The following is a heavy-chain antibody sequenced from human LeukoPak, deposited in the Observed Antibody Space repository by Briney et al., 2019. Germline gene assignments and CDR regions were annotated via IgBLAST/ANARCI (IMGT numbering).Heavy chain of an antibody. V-gene: IGHV3-11*01. CDR3: ARDVVIVPDYYYYGLDV. Sequence: PGGSLRLSCAASGFTFSDYYMNWIRQAPGKGLEWISFISSSGDSMYFADSVRGRFTISRDNAKNSLYLQMNSLRVEDTAVYYCARDVVIVPDYYYYGLDVWGQGTTVTVSS. D-gene: IGHD2/OR15-2a*01. CDR2: ISSSGDSM. J-gene: IGHJ6*02. CDR1: GFTFSDYY.